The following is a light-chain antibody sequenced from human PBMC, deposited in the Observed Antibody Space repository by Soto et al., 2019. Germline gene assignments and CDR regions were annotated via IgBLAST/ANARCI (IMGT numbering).Light chain of an antibody. CDR3: QQYDSYPYT. V-gene: IGKV1-6*01. CDR2: AAS. Sequence: AIQMTQSPSSLSASVGDRVTITCRASQGIRNDLDWFQQKPGKAPKLLIYAASNLQSGVPARFSGSGSGTDFTLTISSLQPEDFATYYCQQYDSYPYTFGQGTKLEIK. J-gene: IGKJ2*01. CDR1: QGIRND.